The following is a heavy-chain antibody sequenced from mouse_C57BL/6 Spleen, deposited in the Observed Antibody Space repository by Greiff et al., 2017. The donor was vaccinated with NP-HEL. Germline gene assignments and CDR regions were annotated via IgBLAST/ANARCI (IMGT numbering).Heavy chain of an antibody. D-gene: IGHD1-1*01. CDR1: GYTFTSYW. V-gene: IGHV1-59*01. Sequence: QVQLKQPGAELVRPGTSVKLSCKASGYTFTSYWMHWVKQRPGQGLEWIGVIDPSDSYTNYNQKFKGKATLTVDTSSSTAYMQLSSLTSEDSAVYYCARGGNYYGSSRGPFDYWGQGTTLTVSS. CDR2: IDPSDSYT. CDR3: ARGGNYYGSSRGPFDY. J-gene: IGHJ2*01.